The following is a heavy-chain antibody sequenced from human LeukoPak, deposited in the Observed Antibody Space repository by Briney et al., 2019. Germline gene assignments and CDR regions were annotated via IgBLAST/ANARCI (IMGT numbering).Heavy chain of an antibody. J-gene: IGHJ6*02. CDR1: GFPFSSYG. V-gene: IGHV3-30*03. D-gene: IGHD5-18*01. Sequence: PGGSLRLSCATSGFPFSSYGMHWVRQAPGKGLEWVAVISYDGDKTKYIDSVKGRFTISSDNSKKTVFLQMNSLRAEDTAVYYCCRRWLNYYYYGMDVWGQGTTVTVSS. CDR2: ISYDGDKT. CDR3: CRRWLNYYYYGMDV.